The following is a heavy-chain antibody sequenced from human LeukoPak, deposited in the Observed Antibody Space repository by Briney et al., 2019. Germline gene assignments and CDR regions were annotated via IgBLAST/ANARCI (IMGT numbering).Heavy chain of an antibody. CDR2: ISSSGSTI. CDR3: ARGPVGGSGRYYMDV. CDR1: GFTFSSYE. J-gene: IGHJ6*03. V-gene: IGHV3-48*03. Sequence: GGSLRLSCAASGFTFSSYEMNWVRQAPGKGLEWVSYISSSGSTIYYADSVKGRFTISRDNAKNSLYLQMNSLRAEDTAVYYCARGPVGGSGRYYMDVWGKGTTVTVSS. D-gene: IGHD3-10*01.